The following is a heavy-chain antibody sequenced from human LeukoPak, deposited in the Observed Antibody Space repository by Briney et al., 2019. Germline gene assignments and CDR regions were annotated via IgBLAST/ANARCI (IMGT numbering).Heavy chain of an antibody. D-gene: IGHD6-19*01. CDR2: INSDGSST. CDR3: ARDQELYSSGYPFFDY. CDR1: GFTFSSYW. Sequence: GGSLRLSCAASGFTFSSYWMHWVRQAPGKGLVWVSRINSDGSSTSYADSVKGRFTISRDNAKNTPYLQMNSLRAEDTAVYYCARDQELYSSGYPFFDYWGQGTLVTVSS. V-gene: IGHV3-74*01. J-gene: IGHJ4*02.